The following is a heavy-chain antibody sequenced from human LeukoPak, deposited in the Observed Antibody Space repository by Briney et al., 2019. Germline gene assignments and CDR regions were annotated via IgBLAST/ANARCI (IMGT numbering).Heavy chain of an antibody. Sequence: SETLSLTCAVSGDSISSNYWWTWVRQPPGKGLEWIGEIHHSGSTNYSPSLKSRVTISVDNSRNQFSLGLSSVSAADTAVYYCARGKYSSGWYRNWFDPWGQGTLVTVSS. V-gene: IGHV4-4*02. CDR2: IHHSGST. CDR3: ARGKYSSGWYRNWFDP. J-gene: IGHJ5*02. D-gene: IGHD6-19*01. CDR1: GDSISSNYW.